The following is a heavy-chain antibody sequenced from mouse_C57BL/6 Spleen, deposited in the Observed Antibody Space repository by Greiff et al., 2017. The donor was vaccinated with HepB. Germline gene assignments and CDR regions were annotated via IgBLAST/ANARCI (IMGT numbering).Heavy chain of an antibody. CDR2: IHPSDSDT. CDR1: GYTFTSYW. Sequence: QVHVKQPGAELVKPGASVKVSCKASGYTFTSYWMHWVKQRPGQGLEWIGRIHPSDSDTNYNQKFKGKATLTVDKSSSTAYMQLSSLTSEDSAVYYCAIYYDYDGPFDVWGTGTTVTVSS. V-gene: IGHV1-74*01. J-gene: IGHJ1*03. CDR3: AIYYDYDGPFDV. D-gene: IGHD2-4*01.